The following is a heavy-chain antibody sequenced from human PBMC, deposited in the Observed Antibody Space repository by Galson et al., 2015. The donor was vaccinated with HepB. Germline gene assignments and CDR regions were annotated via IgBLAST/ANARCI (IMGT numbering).Heavy chain of an antibody. V-gene: IGHV4-59*01. CDR3: ARVTPLGTVFISYFDL. Sequence: SETLSLTCTVSGGSISSYYWSWIRQPPGKGLEWIGYIYYSGSTNYNPSLKGRVTISVDTSKNQFSLKLSSVTAADTAVYYCARVTPLGTVFISYFDLWGRGTLVTVSS. D-gene: IGHD7-27*01. CDR2: IYYSGST. CDR1: GGSISSYY. J-gene: IGHJ2*01.